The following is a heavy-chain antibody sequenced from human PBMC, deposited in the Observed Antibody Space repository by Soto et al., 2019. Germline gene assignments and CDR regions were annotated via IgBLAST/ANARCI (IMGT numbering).Heavy chain of an antibody. Sequence: PEKGLEWMGWINHYNGNTNYAQNLQGRVNLTTDTSTSTAYMELTSLRSNYTSIYYCAMVDVYVTPSPQDVWGQGTTVTVFS. V-gene: IGHV1-18*01. CDR2: INHYNGNT. D-gene: IGHD3-16*01. J-gene: IGHJ6*02. CDR3: AMVDVYVTPSPQDV.